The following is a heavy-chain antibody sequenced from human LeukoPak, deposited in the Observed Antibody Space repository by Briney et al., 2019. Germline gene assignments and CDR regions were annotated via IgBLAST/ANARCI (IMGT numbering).Heavy chain of an antibody. Sequence: GGSLRLSCAAPGFSISNDWMSWVRQAPGKGLEWVARVKSRSAGETTDYAEPVKGRFTISRDDSKNTLYLQMNSLKTEDAAVYYCTLIQGWGSGSYYRDFWGQGTLVTVSS. V-gene: IGHV3-15*01. J-gene: IGHJ4*02. CDR1: GFSISNDW. D-gene: IGHD3-10*01. CDR3: TLIQGWGSGSYYRDF. CDR2: VKSRSAGETT.